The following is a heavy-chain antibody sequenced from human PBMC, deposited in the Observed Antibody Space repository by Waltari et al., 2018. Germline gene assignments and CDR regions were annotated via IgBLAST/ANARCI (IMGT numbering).Heavy chain of an antibody. Sequence: EVQLVESGGGLVQPGGSLRLSCAASGFSFSGFWMHWVRQAPVEGLEWVARSNPAGSATTYADSVRGRFTISRDNAQNTLHLQMNSLRVEDTAMYYCTRDNWGTSDYWGQGTLVTVSS. D-gene: IGHD7-27*01. CDR3: TRDNWGTSDY. CDR2: SNPAGSAT. V-gene: IGHV3-74*01. CDR1: GFSFSGFW. J-gene: IGHJ4*02.